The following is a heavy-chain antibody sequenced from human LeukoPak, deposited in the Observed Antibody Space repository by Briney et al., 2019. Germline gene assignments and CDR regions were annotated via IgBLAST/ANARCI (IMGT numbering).Heavy chain of an antibody. V-gene: IGHV3-53*01. CDR1: GFTFSSYA. D-gene: IGHD3-10*01. CDR3: ARYGGWFGDTYLNYFDY. J-gene: IGHJ4*02. Sequence: GGSLTLSCAPSGFTFSSYAMHWVRQAPGKGLEWVSYSYSGGSTYYADSVKGRFTISRDNSKNTLYLQMNSLRAEDTAVYYCARYGGWFGDTYLNYFDYGGQGTLVTVSS. CDR2: SYSGGST.